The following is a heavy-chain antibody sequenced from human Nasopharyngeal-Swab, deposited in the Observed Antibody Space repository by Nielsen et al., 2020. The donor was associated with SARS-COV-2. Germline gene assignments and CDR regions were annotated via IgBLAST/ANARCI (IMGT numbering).Heavy chain of an antibody. V-gene: IGHV1-69*13. D-gene: IGHD3-10*01. CDR2: IIPIFGTA. J-gene: IGHJ4*02. CDR3: ARSPRWGSGIQDY. Sequence: SVKVSCKASGGTFSSYAISWVRQAPGQGLEWMGGIIPIFGTANYARKFQGRVTITADESTSTAYMELSSLRSEDTAVYYCARSPRWGSGIQDYWGQGTLVTVSS. CDR1: GGTFSSYA.